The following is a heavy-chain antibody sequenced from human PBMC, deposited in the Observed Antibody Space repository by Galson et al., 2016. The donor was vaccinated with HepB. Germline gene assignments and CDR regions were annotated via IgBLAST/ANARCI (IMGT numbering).Heavy chain of an antibody. CDR1: GFTFKNSG. V-gene: IGHV3-7*01. CDR3: ARDPMRFAFDL. J-gene: IGHJ3*01. CDR2: ISPDGSQT. Sequence: SLRLCCAASGFTFKNSGMSWVRQPPGKGPEWVANISPDGSQTYYVDSVKGRFNISKDNAKNSLYLRMNSLRADDTAVYYCARDPMRFAFDLWGQGTMVTVSS.